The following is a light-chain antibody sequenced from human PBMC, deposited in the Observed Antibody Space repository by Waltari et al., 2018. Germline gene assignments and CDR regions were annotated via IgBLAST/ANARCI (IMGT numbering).Light chain of an antibody. J-gene: IGLJ3*02. CDR3: VTWDESLNGPV. CDR2: NND. CDR1: SSNIGSDT. Sequence: QSVLTQPPSASGAPGQRVTISCSGSSSNIGSDTVKWYQQLPGTAPKLLIYNNDQRPSGVPDRISGSKSGTSASLAISGLQSEDEADYYCVTWDESLNGPVFGGGTKLTVL. V-gene: IGLV1-44*01.